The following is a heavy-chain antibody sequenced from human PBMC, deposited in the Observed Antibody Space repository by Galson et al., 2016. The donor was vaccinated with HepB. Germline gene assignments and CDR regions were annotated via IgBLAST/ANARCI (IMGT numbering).Heavy chain of an antibody. CDR3: VRQVGNIATAGMNGLDP. J-gene: IGHJ5*02. V-gene: IGHV1-46*01. D-gene: IGHD6-25*01. CDR2: IIPSGGST. Sequence: SVKVSCKASEYTFTSYYMHWVRQAPGQGLEWMGIIIPSGGSTSYAQKFQGRVTITTDTSTTTAYMDLSSLTSEDTAMYYCVRQVGNIATAGMNGLDPWGQGTLVTVSS. CDR1: EYTFTSYY.